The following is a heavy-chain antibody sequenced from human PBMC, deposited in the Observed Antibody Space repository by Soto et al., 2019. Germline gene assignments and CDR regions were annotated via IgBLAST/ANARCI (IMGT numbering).Heavy chain of an antibody. V-gene: IGHV1-69*01. Sequence: QVQLVQSGAEVKKPGSSVKVSCKASGGTFNNYAISWVRQAPGQGLEWMGGIIPIIGTADYAHKFQGRLAISADESTGTTFMAMSSLRSEETALYYCARGGVDVVATSAFDYWGQGTLVTVSS. CDR3: ARGGVDVVATSAFDY. CDR1: GGTFNNYA. CDR2: IIPIIGTA. J-gene: IGHJ4*02. D-gene: IGHD5-12*01.